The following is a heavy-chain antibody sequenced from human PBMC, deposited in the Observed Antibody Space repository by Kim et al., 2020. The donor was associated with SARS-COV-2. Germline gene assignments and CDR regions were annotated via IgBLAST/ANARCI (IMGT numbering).Heavy chain of an antibody. CDR2: SGT. D-gene: IGHD3-10*01. J-gene: IGHJ4*02. CDR3: ARDVSGADDY. Sequence: SGTNYAASVKGRFTISRDNAENTLYLQMNSRTADDTAMYFCARDVSGADDYWGQGTLVTVSS. V-gene: IGHV3-74*01.